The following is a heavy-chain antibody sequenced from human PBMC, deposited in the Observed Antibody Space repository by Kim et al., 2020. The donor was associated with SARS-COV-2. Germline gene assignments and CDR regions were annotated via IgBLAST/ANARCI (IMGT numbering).Heavy chain of an antibody. CDR1: GGSISSSSYY. J-gene: IGHJ4*02. CDR3: ARHEMVDAWELPPPIDY. V-gene: IGHV4-39*01. D-gene: IGHD1-26*01. CDR2: IYYSGST. Sequence: SETLSLTCTVSGGSISSSSYYWGWIRQPPGKGLEWIGSIYYSGSTYYNPSLKSRVTISVDTSKNQFSLKLSSVTAADTAVYYCARHEMVDAWELPPPIDYWGQGTPVTVSS.